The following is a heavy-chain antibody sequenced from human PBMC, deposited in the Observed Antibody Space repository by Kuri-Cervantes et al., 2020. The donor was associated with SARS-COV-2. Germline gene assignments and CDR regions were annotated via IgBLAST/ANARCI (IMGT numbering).Heavy chain of an antibody. CDR3: VREFFGVVNGYFDY. V-gene: IGHV3-7*01. CDR2: IKQDGSEK. D-gene: IGHD3-3*01. J-gene: IGHJ4*02. CDR1: GFTFSSYW. Sequence: GGSLRLSCAASGFTFSSYWMSWVRQAPGKGLEWVANIKQDGSEKYYVDSVKGRFTISRDNAKNSLYLQMNSLRAEDTAVYYCVREFFGVVNGYFDYWGQGTLVTVSS.